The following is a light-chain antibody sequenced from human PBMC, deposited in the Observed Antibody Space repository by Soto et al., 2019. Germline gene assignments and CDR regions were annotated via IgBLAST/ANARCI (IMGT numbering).Light chain of an antibody. V-gene: IGLV2-8*01. CDR2: EVT. Sequence: GQTQPPSASGSLGQSVTISCTGTSSDVGAYNYVSWYQQHPGKAPKLMIYEVTRRPSGVPDRFSGSKSGNTASLDVPGLQAEDEADYYCSSYADNNDYVFGTGTKVTVL. J-gene: IGLJ1*01. CDR3: SSYADNNDYV. CDR1: SSDVGAYNY.